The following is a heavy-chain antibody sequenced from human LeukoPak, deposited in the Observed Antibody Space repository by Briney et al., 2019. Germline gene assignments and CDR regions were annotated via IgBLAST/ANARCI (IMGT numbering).Heavy chain of an antibody. J-gene: IGHJ5*02. Sequence: SVKVSCKASGGTFSSYAISWVRQAPGQGVEWMGRIIPILGIANYAQKFQGRVTITADKSTSTAYMELSSLRSEDTAVYYCASVLSGIAVAGSFDPWGQGTLVTVSS. CDR1: GGTFSSYA. CDR2: IIPILGIA. D-gene: IGHD6-19*01. CDR3: ASVLSGIAVAGSFDP. V-gene: IGHV1-69*04.